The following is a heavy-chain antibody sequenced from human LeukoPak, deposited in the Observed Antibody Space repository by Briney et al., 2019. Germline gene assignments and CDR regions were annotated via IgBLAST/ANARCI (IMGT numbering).Heavy chain of an antibody. J-gene: IGHJ4*02. CDR1: GGSISSSSYY. CDR3: ARELAVSSGWYENFDY. D-gene: IGHD6-19*01. V-gene: IGHV4-39*02. Sequence: SETLSLTCTVSGGSISSSSYYWGWIRQPPGKGLEWIGSIYYSGSTYYNPSLKSRVTISVDTSKNQFSLKLSSVTAADTAVYYCARELAVSSGWYENFDYWGQGTLVTVSS. CDR2: IYYSGST.